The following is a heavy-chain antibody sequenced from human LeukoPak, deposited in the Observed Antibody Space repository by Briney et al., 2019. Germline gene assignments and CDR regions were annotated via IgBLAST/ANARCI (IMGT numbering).Heavy chain of an antibody. CDR2: IIPILGIA. CDR1: GGTFNSYA. Sequence: ASVTVSCQDSGGTFNSYAISWVRQAPGQGLAWMGRIIPILGIANYAQKFQGRVTITADKSTSTAYMELSSLRSEDTAVYYCARSGYGAPYYFDYWGQGTLVTVSS. D-gene: IGHD3-3*01. CDR3: ARSGYGAPYYFDY. J-gene: IGHJ4*02. V-gene: IGHV1-69*04.